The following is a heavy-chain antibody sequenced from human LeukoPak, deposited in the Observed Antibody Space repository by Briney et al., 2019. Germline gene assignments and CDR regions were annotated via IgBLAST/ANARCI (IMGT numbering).Heavy chain of an antibody. V-gene: IGHV1-69*06. Sequence: GSSVKVSCKASGGIFSRYAISWVRRAPGHGLEWMGGIIPIFGTANYAQKFQGRVTITADKSTSTAYMELSSLRSEDTAVYYCANLGESPDYYYYGMDVWGKATTVTVSS. CDR1: GGIFSRYA. CDR2: IIPIFGTA. CDR3: ANLGESPDYYYYGMDV. J-gene: IGHJ6*04.